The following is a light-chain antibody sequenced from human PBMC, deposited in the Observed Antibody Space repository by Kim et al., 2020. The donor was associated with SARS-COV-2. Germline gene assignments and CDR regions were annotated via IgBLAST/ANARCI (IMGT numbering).Light chain of an antibody. CDR3: QEYYEPPRT. CDR1: QCISNY. V-gene: IGKV1-33*01. CDR2: DAS. J-gene: IGKJ2*01. Sequence: SASVGDRVTIPCQADQCISNYLNWYQQKPGKAPMLLIYDASNVEPGDPARFIGSGSGTVITFTITSRQPDDLATYYCQEYYEPPRTFGQGTKLEIK.